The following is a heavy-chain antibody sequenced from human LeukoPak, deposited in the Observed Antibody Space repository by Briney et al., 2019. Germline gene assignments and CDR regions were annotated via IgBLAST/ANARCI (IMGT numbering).Heavy chain of an antibody. Sequence: SETLSLTCTVSGGSISSFHWNWIRLPAGKGLEWIGRFYNSGSTNYNPSLKSRVTMSVDTSKNQFSLRLNSVTAADTAVYYCARHKAVSGTGTFDYWGQGTLVTVSS. CDR2: FYNSGST. CDR1: GGSISSFH. J-gene: IGHJ4*02. D-gene: IGHD6-19*01. CDR3: ARHKAVSGTGTFDY. V-gene: IGHV4-4*07.